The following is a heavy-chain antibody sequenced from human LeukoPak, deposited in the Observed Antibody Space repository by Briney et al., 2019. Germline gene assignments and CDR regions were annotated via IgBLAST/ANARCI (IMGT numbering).Heavy chain of an antibody. CDR1: GGSISTGDYY. D-gene: IGHD2-2*01. Sequence: TSETLFLTCTVSGGSISTGDYYGSWIRQPPGKGLESIGYIYYSGSTYYTPSLKSRVTISVDTSKNQFSLKLSSVTATDTAVYYCARLDCSSTSCYDADTFYIWGQGTMVTVSS. J-gene: IGHJ3*02. CDR2: IYYSGST. V-gene: IGHV4-30-4*01. CDR3: ARLDCSSTSCYDADTFYI.